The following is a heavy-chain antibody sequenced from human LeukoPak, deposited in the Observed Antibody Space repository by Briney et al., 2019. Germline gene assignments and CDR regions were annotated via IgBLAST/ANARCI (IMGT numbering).Heavy chain of an antibody. CDR3: ARAPRNSSTMLDY. V-gene: IGHV1-69*05. J-gene: IGHJ4*02. D-gene: IGHD1-14*01. CDR2: IILIFGTA. CDR1: GGTFSSYA. Sequence: SVKVSCEASGGTFSSYAISWVRQAPGQGLEWMGGIILIFGTANYAQKFQGRVIMTRDTSTSTAYMDLSSLRSEDTAVYHCARAPRNSSTMLDYWGRGTLVTVSS.